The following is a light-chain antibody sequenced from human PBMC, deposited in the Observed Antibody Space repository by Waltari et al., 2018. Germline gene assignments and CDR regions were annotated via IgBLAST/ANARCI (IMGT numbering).Light chain of an antibody. CDR3: SSYTSSSTLWV. CDR1: SSDVGGYNY. V-gene: IGLV2-14*03. CDR2: DVS. Sequence: QSALTQPASVSGSPGQSITISCTGTSSDVGGYNYVPWYQQHPGKAHKLMIYDVSNRPSGVSNRFSGSKSGNTASLTISGLQAEDEADYYCSSYTSSSTLWVFGGGTKLTVL. J-gene: IGLJ3*02.